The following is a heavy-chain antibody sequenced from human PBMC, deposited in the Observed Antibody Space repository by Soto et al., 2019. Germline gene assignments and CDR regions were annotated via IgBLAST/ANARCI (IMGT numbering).Heavy chain of an antibody. CDR1: GYTFTSYD. V-gene: IGHV1-8*01. D-gene: IGHD6-13*01. J-gene: IGHJ4*02. CDR3: AREHSSSWRFDY. Sequence: QVQLVQSGAEVRKPGASMKVSCKASGYTFTSYDINWVRQATGQGLEWMGWMNPNSGNTGYAQKFQGRVTMTRNTSISTAYMELSSLRSEDTAVYYCAREHSSSWRFDYWGQGTLVTVSS. CDR2: MNPNSGNT.